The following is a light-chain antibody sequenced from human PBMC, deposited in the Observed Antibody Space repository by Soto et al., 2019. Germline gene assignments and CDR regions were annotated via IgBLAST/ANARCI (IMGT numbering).Light chain of an antibody. CDR3: SSHTSYSTRV. Sequence: QSALNQPASGTGFPRQSIAITCTKTSSDVGGYNYVSWYQQHPGKAPKLMIHEVSNRPSGVSDRFSGSKSGNTASLTISGLQADDEADYYCSSHTSYSTRVFGTGTKVTVL. CDR2: EVS. CDR1: SSDVGGYNY. V-gene: IGLV2-14*01. J-gene: IGLJ1*01.